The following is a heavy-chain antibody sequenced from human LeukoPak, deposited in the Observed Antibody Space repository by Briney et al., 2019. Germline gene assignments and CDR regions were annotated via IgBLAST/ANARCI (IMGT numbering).Heavy chain of an antibody. CDR1: GGSISNYY. CDR2: IYHSGST. CDR3: AVFRWELHDYYGMDV. V-gene: IGHV4-59*01. J-gene: IGHJ6*02. Sequence: SETLSLTCSVSGGSISNYYWNWIRQTPGKGLEWIGYIYHSGSTYYNPSLKSRVTISLDTSKKQFSLKLSSVTAADTAVYFCAVFRWELHDYYGMDVWGQGTTLTVSS. D-gene: IGHD1-26*01.